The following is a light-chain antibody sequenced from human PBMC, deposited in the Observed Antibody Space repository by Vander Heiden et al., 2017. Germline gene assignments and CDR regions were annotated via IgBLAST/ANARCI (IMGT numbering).Light chain of an antibody. CDR2: GAS. Sequence: EILMTQSPATLSVSPGARATLSFRASQSVSSNLAWYQQKPSQAPRLLIYGASTRATGIPARFSGSGSGTEFTLTISSLQSEDFAVYYCQQYNNWPPIFGGGTKVEIK. CDR3: QQYNNWPPI. CDR1: QSVSSN. V-gene: IGKV3-15*01. J-gene: IGKJ4*01.